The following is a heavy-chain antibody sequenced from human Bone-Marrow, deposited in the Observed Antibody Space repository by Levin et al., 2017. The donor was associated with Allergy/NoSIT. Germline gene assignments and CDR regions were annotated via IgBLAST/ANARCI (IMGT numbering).Heavy chain of an antibody. V-gene: IGHV5-51*01. CDR3: ARLCRSGHCYTWAFDI. Sequence: KVSCKGSGYTFTSQWIGWVRQMPGKGLEWMGMIYPGDSDIRYSPSFQGRVTISADKSISTAYLQWSSLRASDTALYFCARLCRSGHCYTWAFDIWGQGTMVTVSS. D-gene: IGHD2-2*02. CDR1: GYTFTSQW. J-gene: IGHJ3*02. CDR2: IYPGDSDI.